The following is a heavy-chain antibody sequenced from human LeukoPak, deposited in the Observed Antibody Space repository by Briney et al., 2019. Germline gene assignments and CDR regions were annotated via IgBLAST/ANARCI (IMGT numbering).Heavy chain of an antibody. CDR1: GGSISSGGYY. J-gene: IGHJ4*02. Sequence: SQTLSLTCTVSGGSISSGGYYWSWIRQHPGKGLEWIGYIYYGGSTYYNPSLKSRVTISVDTSKNQFSLKLSSVTAADTAVYYCARDTFDYYGSGHGFDYWGQGTLVTVSS. CDR2: IYYGGST. V-gene: IGHV4-31*03. CDR3: ARDTFDYYGSGHGFDY. D-gene: IGHD3-10*01.